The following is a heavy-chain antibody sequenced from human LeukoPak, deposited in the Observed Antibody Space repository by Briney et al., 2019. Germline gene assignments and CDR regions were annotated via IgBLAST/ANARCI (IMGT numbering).Heavy chain of an antibody. D-gene: IGHD3-22*01. CDR2: INHSGST. V-gene: IGHV4-31*03. CDR3: ARAARQGFTMIVVPFFYFDL. CDR1: GGSISSGASD. J-gene: IGHJ2*01. Sequence: SENLSRNCTGSGGSISSGASDWGWIRQHPKRGLEWVGYINHSGSTYYNPSLGSRVTMSVDTSKNQFSLKLSSVTAADSAVYYCARAARQGFTMIVVPFFYFDLWGRGTLVTVSS.